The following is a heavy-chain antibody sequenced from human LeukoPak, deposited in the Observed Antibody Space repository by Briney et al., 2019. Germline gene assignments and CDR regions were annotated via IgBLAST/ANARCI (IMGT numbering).Heavy chain of an antibody. CDR1: GFTFDDYG. D-gene: IGHD3-10*01. J-gene: IGHJ4*02. V-gene: IGHV3-20*04. CDR3: AKDLESPITMVRGVADY. Sequence: GGSLRLSCAASGFTFDDYGMSWVRQAPGKGLEWVSGINWNGGSTGYADSVKGRFTISRDNSKNTLYLQMNSLRAEDTAVYYCAKDLESPITMVRGVADYWGQGTLVTVSS. CDR2: INWNGGST.